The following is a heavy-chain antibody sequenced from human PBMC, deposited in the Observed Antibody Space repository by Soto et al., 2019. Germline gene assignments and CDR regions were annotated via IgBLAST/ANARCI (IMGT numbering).Heavy chain of an antibody. CDR1: GGTFSNYV. CDR2: IIPIFDTT. D-gene: IGHD2-21*02. J-gene: IGHJ4*02. CDR3: ARDQTRTGTYGGNSLDY. Sequence: QVQLVQSGAELKKPGSSVKVSCKASGGTFSNYVINWGRQAPGQGLEWMGDIIPIFDTTHYAQNIQGRVTITADASTATAYMELTSLRSEDTSVYYCARDQTRTGTYGGNSLDYWGQGTLVTVSS. V-gene: IGHV1-69*12.